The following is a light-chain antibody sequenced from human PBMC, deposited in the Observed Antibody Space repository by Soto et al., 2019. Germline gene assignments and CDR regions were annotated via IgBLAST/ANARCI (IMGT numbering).Light chain of an antibody. J-gene: IGLJ1*01. V-gene: IGLV2-14*03. CDR2: DVN. CDR1: SSDVGGYNF. Sequence: QSALTQPASVSGSPGQSITISCTGTSSDVGGYNFVSWYQQHPGKVPKLMIFDVNRRPSGVSDRFSGSKSGNAASLTISGLQAEDEGDYYCCSYTSSSTHFFGSGTKVTVL. CDR3: CSYTSSSTHF.